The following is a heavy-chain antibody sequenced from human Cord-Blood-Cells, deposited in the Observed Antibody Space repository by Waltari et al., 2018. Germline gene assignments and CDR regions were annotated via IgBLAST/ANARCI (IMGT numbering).Heavy chain of an antibody. J-gene: IGHJ2*01. CDR1: GFTFSSHG. CDR3: AGAENYWYFDL. V-gene: IGHV3-30*03. CDR2: ISYDGSNK. Sequence: QVQLVESGGGVVQPGRSLRLSCAASGFTFSSHGMHWVRQAPGKGLEWVAVISYDGSNKYYADSVKGRFTISRDNSKNTLYLQMNSLRAEDTAVYYCAGAENYWYFDLWGRGTLVTVSS.